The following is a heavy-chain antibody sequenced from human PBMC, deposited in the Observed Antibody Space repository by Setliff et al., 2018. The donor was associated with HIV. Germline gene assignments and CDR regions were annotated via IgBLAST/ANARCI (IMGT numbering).Heavy chain of an antibody. CDR3: ARDPPVVVRHLFDL. V-gene: IGHV1-18*01. D-gene: IGHD2-15*01. J-gene: IGHJ4*02. Sequence: ASVKVSCKASGYSFSTNGISWVRQAPGQGLEWMGWISAYNGNTNYAQKFQGRVTMTTDTSTSTASMELRSLTPDDTAVYYCARDPPVVVRHLFDLWGQGTLVTVSS. CDR1: GYSFSTNG. CDR2: ISAYNGNT.